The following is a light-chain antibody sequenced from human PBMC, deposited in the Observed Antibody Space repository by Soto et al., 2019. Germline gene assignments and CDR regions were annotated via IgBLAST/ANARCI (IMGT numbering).Light chain of an antibody. V-gene: IGKV3-20*01. J-gene: IGKJ1*01. Sequence: EIGLTQSPGTLSLSPGDRATLSCRASQSINGNYLHWYQQKPGQAPRLLIFGTSSRATGIPDRFIGGGSGTDFTLTISRLEPEDFAVYYCQQCGSLPGTFGQGTKVESK. CDR1: QSINGNY. CDR3: QQCGSLPGT. CDR2: GTS.